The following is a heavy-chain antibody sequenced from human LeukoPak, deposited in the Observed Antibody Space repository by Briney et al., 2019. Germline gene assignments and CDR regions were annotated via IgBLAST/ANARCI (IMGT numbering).Heavy chain of an antibody. Sequence: LAESLKISCQASGYMFTTYWIGWVRQLPGKGLEWMGINSPGDSDTRYTPSFQGQVTISADKSITTAYLQWSSLKASDTAMYYCARRHVYSSSPGDWYFDLWGRGTLVTVSS. D-gene: IGHD6-6*01. CDR2: NSPGDSDT. V-gene: IGHV5-51*01. CDR3: ARRHVYSSSPGDWYFDL. J-gene: IGHJ2*01. CDR1: GYMFTTYW.